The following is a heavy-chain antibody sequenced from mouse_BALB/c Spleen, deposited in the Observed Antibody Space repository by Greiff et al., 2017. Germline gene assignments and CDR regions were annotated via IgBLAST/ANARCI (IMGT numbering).Heavy chain of an antibody. CDR3: ARGGLGPFDY. Sequence: EVQLVESGGGLVKPGGSLKLSCAASGFTFRSYAMSWVRQSPEKRLEWVAEISSGGSYTYYPDTVTGRFTISRDNAKNTLYLEMSSLRSEDTAMYYCARGGLGPFDYWGQGTTLTVSS. CDR1: GFTFRSYA. V-gene: IGHV5-9-4*01. CDR2: ISSGGSYT. D-gene: IGHD3-3*01. J-gene: IGHJ2*01.